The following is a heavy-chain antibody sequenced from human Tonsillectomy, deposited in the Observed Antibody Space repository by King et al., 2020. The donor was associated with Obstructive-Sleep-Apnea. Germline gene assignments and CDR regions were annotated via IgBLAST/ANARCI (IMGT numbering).Heavy chain of an antibody. J-gene: IGHJ4*02. V-gene: IGHV4-30-4*01. D-gene: IGHD3-10*01. Sequence: VQLQESGPGLVKPSQTLSLTCTVSGGSISSGDYYWSWIRQPPGKGLEWIGYIYYSGSTYYYPSLKSRVTISVDTSKNQFSLKLSSVTAADTAVYYCAREADMGGSGSYYKRPVDYWGQGTLVTVSS. CDR1: GGSISSGDYY. CDR2: IYYSGST. CDR3: AREADMGGSGSYYKRPVDY.